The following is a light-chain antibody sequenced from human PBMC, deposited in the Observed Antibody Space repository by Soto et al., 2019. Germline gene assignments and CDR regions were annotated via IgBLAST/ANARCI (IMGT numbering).Light chain of an antibody. CDR1: SSNIGAGYD. Sequence: QSVLTQPPSVSWTPGQRVTISCTRSSSNIGAGYDVHWYQQLPGTAPKLLIYGNSNRPSGVPDRFSGSKSGTSASLAITGLQAEDEADYYCQSYDSSLSGVVFGGGTKVTVL. CDR3: QSYDSSLSGVV. V-gene: IGLV1-40*01. CDR2: GNS. J-gene: IGLJ2*01.